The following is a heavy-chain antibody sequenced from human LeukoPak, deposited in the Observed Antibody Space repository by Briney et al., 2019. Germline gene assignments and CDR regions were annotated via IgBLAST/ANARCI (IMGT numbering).Heavy chain of an antibody. CDR1: GYTFTDYY. Sequence: GASIKVSCKASGYTFTDYYIHWVRQAPGQGLEWMGWINPNNGATTYAQKFQGRVTMTRDTSITTAYMELGSLRSDDTAVFFCARNLYSGISLPSYYYYYMDVWGKGTTVTVSS. CDR2: INPNNGAT. V-gene: IGHV1-2*02. D-gene: IGHD3-10*01. CDR3: ARNLYSGISLPSYYYYYMDV. J-gene: IGHJ6*03.